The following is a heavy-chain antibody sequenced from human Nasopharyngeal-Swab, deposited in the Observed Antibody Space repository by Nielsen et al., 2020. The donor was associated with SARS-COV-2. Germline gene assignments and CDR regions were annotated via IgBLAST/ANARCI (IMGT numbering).Heavy chain of an antibody. D-gene: IGHD1-1*01. CDR3: ARRHSTTLAVDY. V-gene: IGHV5-51*01. CDR2: IYPGDSDT. Sequence: ESRKISCKGSGYSFTSYWNGWVRQMPGKGLEWMGIIYPGDSDTRYSPSFQGQVTISADKSISTAYLQWSSLKASDTAMYYCARRHSTTLAVDYWGQGTLVTVSS. CDR1: GYSFTSYW. J-gene: IGHJ4*02.